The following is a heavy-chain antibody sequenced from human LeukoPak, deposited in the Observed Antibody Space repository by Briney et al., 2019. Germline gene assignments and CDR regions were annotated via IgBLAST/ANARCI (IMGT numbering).Heavy chain of an antibody. J-gene: IGHJ4*02. Sequence: GGSLRLSCAASGFTFTSYAMSWVRQAPGKGLEWVSTMSGTGGRTYYADSVKGRFTISRDNSKNTLYLQMNSLRADDTAVYYCAREEEYCGGDCSIDYWGQGTLVTVSS. CDR1: GFTFTSYA. CDR3: AREEEYCGGDCSIDY. CDR2: MSGTGGRT. D-gene: IGHD2-21*02. V-gene: IGHV3-23*01.